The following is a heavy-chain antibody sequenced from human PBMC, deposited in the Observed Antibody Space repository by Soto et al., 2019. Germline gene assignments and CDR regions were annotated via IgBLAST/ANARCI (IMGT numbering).Heavy chain of an antibody. D-gene: IGHD6-13*01. CDR2: INHSGST. Sequence: PSETLSLTCAVYGGSFSGYYWSWIRQPPGKGLEWIGEINHSGSTNYNPSLKSRVTISVDTSKNQFSLKLSSVTAADTAVYYCARGPDYSSSWYVDYWGQGTLVTVSS. CDR1: GGSFSGYY. CDR3: ARGPDYSSSWYVDY. V-gene: IGHV4-34*01. J-gene: IGHJ4*02.